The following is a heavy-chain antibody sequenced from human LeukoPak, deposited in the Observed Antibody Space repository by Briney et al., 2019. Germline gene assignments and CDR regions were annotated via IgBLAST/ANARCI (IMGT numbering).Heavy chain of an antibody. D-gene: IGHD3-10*01. CDR1: GGTFSSYA. CDR3: AWGDLWFGEIEHYYYGMDV. J-gene: IGHJ6*04. Sequence: ASVKVSCKASGGTFSSYAISWVRQAPGQGLEWMGGIIPIFGTANYAQKFQGRVTITADESTSTAYMELSSLRSEDTAVYYCAWGDLWFGEIEHYYYGMDVWGKGTTVTVSS. V-gene: IGHV1-69*01. CDR2: IIPIFGTA.